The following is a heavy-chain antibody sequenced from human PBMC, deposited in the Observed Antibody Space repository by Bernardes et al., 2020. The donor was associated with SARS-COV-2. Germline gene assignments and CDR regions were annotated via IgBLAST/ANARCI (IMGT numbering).Heavy chain of an antibody. J-gene: IGHJ5*02. D-gene: IGHD6-13*01. CDR2: INYSGST. CDR3: ARALSSWRWENNWFDH. CDR1: GGSISPYY. V-gene: IGHV4-59*01. Sequence: SETLSLTCTVSGGSISPYYWSWVRQPPGKGLEWIGSINYSGSTNYSPSLKSRVTISIDTSKSQFSLKLNSVTAADTAVYYCARALSSWRWENNWFDHWGQRTLVTVSS.